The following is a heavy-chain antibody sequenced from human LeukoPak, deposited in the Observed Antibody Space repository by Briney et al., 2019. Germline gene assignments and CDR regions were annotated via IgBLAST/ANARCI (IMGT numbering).Heavy chain of an antibody. Sequence: SQTLSLTCTVSGGSISSGSYYWSWIRQPAGKGLEWIGRIYTSGSTNYNPSLKSRVTISLDTSKNEFSLKLSSVTAADTAVYYCATADVHLFVDVWGQGTTVTVSS. V-gene: IGHV4-61*02. CDR3: ATADVHLFVDV. J-gene: IGHJ6*02. CDR1: GGSISSGSYY. CDR2: IYTSGST. D-gene: IGHD3-16*01.